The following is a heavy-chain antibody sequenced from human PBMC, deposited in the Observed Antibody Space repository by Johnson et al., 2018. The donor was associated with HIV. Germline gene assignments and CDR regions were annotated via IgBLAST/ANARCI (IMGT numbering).Heavy chain of an antibody. J-gene: IGHJ3*02. Sequence: VQLVESGGGLVQPGGSLRLSCAASGFTFSRYWMDWVRQAPGKGLVWVSRIKSDGSSTAYADSVKDRFTISRDNSKNSLYLQMNSLRAEDTALYYCAKGLYGSGSYDAFDIWGQGTMVTVSS. CDR3: AKGLYGSGSYDAFDI. CDR1: GFTFSRYW. CDR2: IKSDGSST. D-gene: IGHD3-10*01. V-gene: IGHV3-74*01.